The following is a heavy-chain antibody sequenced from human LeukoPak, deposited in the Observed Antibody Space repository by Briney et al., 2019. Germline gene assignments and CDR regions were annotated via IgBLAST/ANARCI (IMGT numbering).Heavy chain of an antibody. CDR2: ISYDGSNK. J-gene: IGHJ4*02. V-gene: IGHV3-30*04. Sequence: PGGSLRLSCAASGFTFSSYAMHWVRQAPGKGLEWVAVISYDGSNKYYADSVKGRFTISRDNSKNTLYLQMNSLRAEDTAVYYCARDGVVISGYFDYWGQGTLVTVSS. CDR3: ARDGVVISGYFDY. D-gene: IGHD3-3*01. CDR1: GFTFSSYA.